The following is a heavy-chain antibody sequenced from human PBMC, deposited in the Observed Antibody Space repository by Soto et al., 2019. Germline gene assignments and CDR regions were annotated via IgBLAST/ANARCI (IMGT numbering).Heavy chain of an antibody. Sequence: GGSLRLSCAASGFTFSSYEMNWVRQAPGKGLEWVSYISSSGSTIYYADSVKGRFTISRDNAKNSLYLQMNSLRAEDTAVYYCARVYDFSPGLYYYYGMDVWGQGTTVTV. D-gene: IGHD3-3*01. CDR1: GFTFSSYE. CDR2: ISSSGSTI. J-gene: IGHJ6*02. CDR3: ARVYDFSPGLYYYYGMDV. V-gene: IGHV3-48*03.